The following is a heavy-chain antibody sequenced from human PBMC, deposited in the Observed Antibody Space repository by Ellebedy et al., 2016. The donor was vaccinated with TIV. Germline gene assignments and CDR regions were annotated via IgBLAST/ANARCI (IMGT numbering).Heavy chain of an antibody. Sequence: AVSVKVSCKTSGYTFTTSAITWVLQAPGQGLDWMGRISPYDDNTNYAQEFQGRVTMTTDPSTNTAYMELSSLRSDDTAVYYCARDLTAMVTMTYWGQGTLVTVSS. D-gene: IGHD5-18*01. CDR2: ISPYDDNT. V-gene: IGHV1-18*01. CDR3: ARDLTAMVTMTY. CDR1: GYTFTTSA. J-gene: IGHJ4*02.